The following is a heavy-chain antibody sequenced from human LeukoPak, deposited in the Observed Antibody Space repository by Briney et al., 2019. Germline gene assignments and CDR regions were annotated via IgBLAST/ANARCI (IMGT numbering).Heavy chain of an antibody. Sequence: SETLSLTCTVSGGSISSGSYYWSWIRQPAGRGLEWIGRIYTSGSTNYNPSLKSRVTISVDKSKNQFSLKLSSVTAADTAVYYCARGPPYSSGWHWGHPFDYWGQGTLVTVSS. J-gene: IGHJ4*02. D-gene: IGHD6-19*01. CDR3: ARGPPYSSGWHWGHPFDY. V-gene: IGHV4-61*02. CDR1: GGSISSGSYY. CDR2: IYTSGST.